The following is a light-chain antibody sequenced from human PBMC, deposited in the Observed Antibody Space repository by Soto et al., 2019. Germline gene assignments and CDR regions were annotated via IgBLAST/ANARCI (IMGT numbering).Light chain of an antibody. CDR1: QSVSSSY. CDR3: QQYGSSSWT. CDR2: GAS. Sequence: EIVLTQSACTLSLSPGERATLSCRASQSVSSSYLAWYQQKPGQAPRLLIYGASSRATGIPDRFSGSGSGTDFTLTISRLEPEDFAVYYCQQYGSSSWTFGQGTKVDIK. V-gene: IGKV3-20*01. J-gene: IGKJ1*01.